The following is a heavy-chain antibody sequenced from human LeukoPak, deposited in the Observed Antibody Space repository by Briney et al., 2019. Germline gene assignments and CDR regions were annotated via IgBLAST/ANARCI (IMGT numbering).Heavy chain of an antibody. CDR1: GLTFRSYW. CDR2: IHQDGSEN. Sequence: AGGALRLSCSVSGLTFRSYWMSWGPQAPGEGVEWVAHIHQDGSENDVVDSVKGRFTISRDNAKNSLHLQMNTLRAEDTAVYYCARERDGRFFDYWGQGTLVTVSS. J-gene: IGHJ4*02. V-gene: IGHV3-7*01. CDR3: ARERDGRFFDY. D-gene: IGHD5-24*01.